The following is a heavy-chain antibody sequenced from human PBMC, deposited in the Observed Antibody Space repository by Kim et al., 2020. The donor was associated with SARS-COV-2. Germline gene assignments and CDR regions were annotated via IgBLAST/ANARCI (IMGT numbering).Heavy chain of an antibody. Sequence: SPKGRVTISVDTSKNQFSLKLSSVTAADTAVYYWARVHYYDSSGYYWIDYWGQGTLVTVSS. J-gene: IGHJ4*02. D-gene: IGHD3-22*01. CDR3: ARVHYYDSSGYYWIDY. V-gene: IGHV4-34*01.